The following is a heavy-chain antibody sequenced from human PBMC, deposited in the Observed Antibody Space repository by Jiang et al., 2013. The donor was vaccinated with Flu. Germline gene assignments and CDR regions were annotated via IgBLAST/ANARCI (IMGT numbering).Heavy chain of an antibody. CDR1: GFTFGDYA. CDR3: TRPYCSNGLCPEHTYYYGMDV. V-gene: IGHV3-49*04. CDR2: IRSKRYGGTT. J-gene: IGHJ6*02. D-gene: IGHD2-8*01. Sequence: QLLESGGGSVQPGRSLRLSCTVSGFTFGDYAVSWVRQTPGKGLEWVGFIRSKRYGGTTEYAASVEGRFVISRDDSQSLAYLQMNSLRTEDTAVYYCTRPYCSNGLCPEHTYYYGMDVWGQGTTVTVSS.